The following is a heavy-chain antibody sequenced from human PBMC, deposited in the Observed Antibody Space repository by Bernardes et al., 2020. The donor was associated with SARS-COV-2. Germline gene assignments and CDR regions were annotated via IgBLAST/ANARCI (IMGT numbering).Heavy chain of an antibody. V-gene: IGHV3-23*01. CDR1: GFAFSDFG. D-gene: IGHD7-27*01. CDR2: LNTDGENT. CDR3: ANDAGVDVFFDY. J-gene: IGHJ4*02. Sequence: GGSLRLSCVASGFAFSDFGMAWVRQAPGKGLEWVSTLNTDGENTHYADSVKGRFTISRDNSKNMLYLQMNSLSAEDTAVYYCANDAGVDVFFDYWGQGTLVTVSS.